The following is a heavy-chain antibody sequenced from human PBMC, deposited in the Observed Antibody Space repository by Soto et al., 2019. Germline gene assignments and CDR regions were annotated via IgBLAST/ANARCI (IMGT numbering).Heavy chain of an antibody. J-gene: IGHJ4*02. D-gene: IGHD6-13*01. CDR2: ISYDGSNK. CDR1: GFTFSSYG. CDR3: AKDEVEAAAGTPDFDY. Sequence: GGSLRLSCAASGFTFSSYGMHWVRQAPGKGLEWVAVISYDGSNKYYADSVKGRFTISRDNSKNTLYLQMNSLRAEDTAVYYCAKDEVEAAAGTPDFDYWGQGTLVTVSS. V-gene: IGHV3-30*18.